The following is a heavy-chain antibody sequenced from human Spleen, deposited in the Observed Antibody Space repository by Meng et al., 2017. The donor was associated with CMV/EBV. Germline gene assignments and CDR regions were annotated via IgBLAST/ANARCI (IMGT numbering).Heavy chain of an antibody. D-gene: IGHD3-3*01. CDR2: TRYDGSNK. Sequence: FTFSSPGMHWVRQGPGKGLEWVAFTRYDGSNKYYADSVKGRFTITRDNSKNTLYLQMNSLRAEDTAVYYCAKEKDFWIAEEPDAFDIWGQGTMVTVSS. J-gene: IGHJ3*02. CDR1: FTFSSPG. CDR3: AKEKDFWIAEEPDAFDI. V-gene: IGHV3-30*02.